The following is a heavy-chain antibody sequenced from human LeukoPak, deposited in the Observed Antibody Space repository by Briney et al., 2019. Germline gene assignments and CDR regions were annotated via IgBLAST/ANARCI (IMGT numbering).Heavy chain of an antibody. V-gene: IGHV4-34*01. J-gene: IGHJ4*02. CDR3: ARQPQRWLQLYFDY. D-gene: IGHD5-24*01. Sequence: SETLSLTCAVYGGSFSGYYWSWIRQPPGKGLEWIGEINHSGSTNYNPSLKSRVTISVDTSKNQFSLKLSSVTAADTAVYYCARQPQRWLQLYFDYWGQGTLVTVSS. CDR2: INHSGST. CDR1: GGSFSGYY.